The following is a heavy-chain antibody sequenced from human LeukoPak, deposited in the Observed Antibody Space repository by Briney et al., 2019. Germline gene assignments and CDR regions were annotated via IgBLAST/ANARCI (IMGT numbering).Heavy chain of an antibody. CDR2: INAYNGNT. J-gene: IGHJ4*02. D-gene: IGHD2-15*01. CDR3: ARGGQGNFDY. Sequence: ASVKVSCKASGYTFTTYHINWVRQAPGQGLEWMGRINAYNGNTNYEQKLQGRVILTTDTSTSTVYMELRSLRSDDTAVYYCARGGQGNFDYWGQGTLVTVSS. V-gene: IGHV1-18*01. CDR1: GYTFTTYH.